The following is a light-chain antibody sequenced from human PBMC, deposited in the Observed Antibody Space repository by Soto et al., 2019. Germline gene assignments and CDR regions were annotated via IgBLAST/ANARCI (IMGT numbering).Light chain of an antibody. CDR3: SSYTSSSTLV. J-gene: IGLJ2*01. CDR1: SSDVGGYNY. CDR2: EVS. Sequence: QSVLTQPASVSGSPGQSITISCTGTSSDVGGYNYVSLYQQHPGKAPKLMIYEVSNRPSGVSNRFSGSKSGNTASLTISGLQAEDEADYYCSSYTSSSTLVFGGGTKVTVL. V-gene: IGLV2-14*01.